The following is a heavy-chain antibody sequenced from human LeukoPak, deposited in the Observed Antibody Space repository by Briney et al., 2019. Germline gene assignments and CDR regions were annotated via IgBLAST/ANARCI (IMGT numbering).Heavy chain of an antibody. V-gene: IGHV3-23*01. D-gene: IGHD1-26*01. Sequence: GGSLRLSCAASGFTFSSYAMSWVRQAPGKGLEWVSAISGSGGSTYYADSVKGRFTISRDNSKNTLYLQMNSLRAEDTAVYCCAKDQKWELLQYFDYWGQGTLVTVSS. CDR3: AKDQKWELLQYFDY. CDR1: GFTFSSYA. CDR2: ISGSGGST. J-gene: IGHJ4*02.